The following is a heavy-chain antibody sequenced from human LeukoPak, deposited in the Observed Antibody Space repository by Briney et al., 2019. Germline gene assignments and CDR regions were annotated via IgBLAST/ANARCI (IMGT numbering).Heavy chain of an antibody. D-gene: IGHD3-10*01. J-gene: IGHJ4*02. V-gene: IGHV4-38-2*02. CDR2: RCHSGTS. CDR3: ARSLYGSGSYSGFFDQ. CDR1: GYSIRSGYY. Sequence: PSETLSLTCNVSGYSIRSGYYWGWIRQPPGKGPEWIASRCHSGTSYFNPSLESRVSMTVDTSKNQFSLSLSSVTAADTAVYYCARSLYGSGSYSGFFDQWGQGTLASVSS.